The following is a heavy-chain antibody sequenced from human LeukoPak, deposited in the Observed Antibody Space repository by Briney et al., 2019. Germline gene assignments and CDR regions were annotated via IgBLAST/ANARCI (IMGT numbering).Heavy chain of an antibody. J-gene: IGHJ5*01. V-gene: IGHV4-39*01. CDR3: VRHDGRGGATMGAFDS. Sequence: SETLSLTCTVSAGSFISSSHHWGWIRQSPGKGLEWIGTVYYGRTTYYNPSLDGRATISLDTSANHFSLQLNSVTAADTAVYYCVRHDGRGGATMGAFDSWGQGSLVTVSS. CDR2: VYYGRTT. D-gene: IGHD5-12*01. CDR1: AGSFISSSHH.